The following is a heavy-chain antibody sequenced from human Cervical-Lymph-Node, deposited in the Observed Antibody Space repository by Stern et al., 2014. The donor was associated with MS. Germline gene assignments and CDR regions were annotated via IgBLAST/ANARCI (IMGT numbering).Heavy chain of an antibody. CDR1: GFTFTNYG. V-gene: IGHV3-33*01. CDR3: ATLYGDFDI. CDR2: IWNDGSAK. J-gene: IGHJ3*02. Sequence: VQLVESGGGVVQPGRSLRLSCAASGFTFTNYGMHWVRQAPGKGLEWVAVIWNDGSAKYYGDSVKGRFPISRDNSKNTVYLQVNSLRAEDTAVYYCATLYGDFDIWGQGTMVTVSP. D-gene: IGHD2-8*01.